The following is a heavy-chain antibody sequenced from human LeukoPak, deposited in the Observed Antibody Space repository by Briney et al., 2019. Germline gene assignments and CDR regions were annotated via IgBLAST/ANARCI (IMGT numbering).Heavy chain of an antibody. D-gene: IGHD6-19*01. CDR3: ARRLSYYFGVDL. J-gene: IGHJ6*02. Sequence: PSETQSLTCTVSGGSINNDGYFWGWIRHSPGKGLEWIGSISYSGDTYYSPALKSRLSISVEPPKNQFSLKLRSVTAADTAVYHCARRLSYYFGVDLWGHGTTVIVSS. CDR2: ISYSGDT. V-gene: IGHV4-39*01. CDR1: GGSINNDGYF.